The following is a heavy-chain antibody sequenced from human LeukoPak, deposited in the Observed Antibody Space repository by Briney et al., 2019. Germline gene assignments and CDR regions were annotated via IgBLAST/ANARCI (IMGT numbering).Heavy chain of an antibody. CDR2: ISYDGSNK. D-gene: IGHD3-10*01. CDR1: GFTFSSYA. Sequence: GGSLRLSCAASGFTFSSYAMHWVRQAPGKGLGWVAVISYDGSNKYYAGSVKGRFTISRDNSKNTLYLQMNSLRAEDTAVYYCARGHEAVRGGSIDYWGQGTLVTVSS. CDR3: ARGHEAVRGGSIDY. J-gene: IGHJ4*02. V-gene: IGHV3-30-3*01.